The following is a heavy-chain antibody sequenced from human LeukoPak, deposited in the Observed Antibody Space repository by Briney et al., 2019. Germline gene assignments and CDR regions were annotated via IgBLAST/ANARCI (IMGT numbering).Heavy chain of an antibody. J-gene: IGHJ3*02. CDR1: GFTFSSYG. CDR2: ISYDGSNK. V-gene: IGHV3-30*03. D-gene: IGHD3-22*01. CDR3: HYYDSSAQGAFDI. Sequence: GGSLRLSCAASGFTFSSYGMHWVRQAPGKGLEWVAVISYDGSNKYYADSVKGRFTSSRDNSKSTLYLQMNSLRAEDTAVYYCHYYDSSAQGAFDIWGQGTMVTVSS.